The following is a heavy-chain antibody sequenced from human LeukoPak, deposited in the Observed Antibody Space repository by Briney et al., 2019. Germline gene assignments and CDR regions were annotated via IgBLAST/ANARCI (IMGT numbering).Heavy chain of an antibody. CDR3: TRGAYAAGY. CDR2: IRSKGYGGTT. CDR1: GFTFGDYV. J-gene: IGHJ4*02. D-gene: IGHD4-17*01. Sequence: PGGPLRLSCTASGFTFGDYVMSWVRQAPGKGLEWVGFIRSKGYGGTTEYAASVKGRFTISRDDSKSFAYLQINSLKTEDTGVYYCTRGAYAAGYWGQGTPVTVSS. V-gene: IGHV3-49*04.